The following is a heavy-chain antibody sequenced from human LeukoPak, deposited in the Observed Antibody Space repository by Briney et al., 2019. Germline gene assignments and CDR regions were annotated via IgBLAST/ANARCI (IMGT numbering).Heavy chain of an antibody. CDR2: INPRGGST. CDR1: GYTFTSYY. V-gene: IGHV1-46*01. J-gene: IGHJ3*02. Sequence: GASVKVSCKASGYTFTSYYMHWVRQAPGQGLEWMGIINPRGGSTSYAQKFQGRVTMTEDTSTDTAYMELSSLRSEDTAVYYCATGYQLLYRFGAFDIWGQGTMVTVSS. D-gene: IGHD2-2*02. CDR3: ATGYQLLYRFGAFDI.